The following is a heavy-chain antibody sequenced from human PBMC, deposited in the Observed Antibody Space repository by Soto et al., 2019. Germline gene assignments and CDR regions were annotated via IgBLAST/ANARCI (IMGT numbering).Heavy chain of an antibody. CDR2: IYYSGST. CDR1: GGSISSSSYY. D-gene: IGHD6-13*01. Sequence: SETLSLTCTVSGGSISSSSYYWGWIRQPPGKGLEWIGSIYYSGSTYYNPSLKSRVTISVDTSKNQFSLKLSSVTAADTAVYYCARMVEAAAGQGNYYYGMDVWGQGTTVTVSS. J-gene: IGHJ6*02. CDR3: ARMVEAAAGQGNYYYGMDV. V-gene: IGHV4-39*01.